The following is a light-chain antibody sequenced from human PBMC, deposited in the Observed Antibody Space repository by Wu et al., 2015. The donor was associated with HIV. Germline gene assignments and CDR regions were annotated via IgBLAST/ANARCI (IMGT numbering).Light chain of an antibody. CDR2: AAS. Sequence: DIQMTQSPSSVSASVGDRVTITCRASQGIDSWLTWYQQIPGKAPKVLIYAASNLQSGVPSRFSGSGSGTDFTLTISSLQPEDSATYYCQQANNFPRTFGQGTKVEIK. CDR3: QQANNFPRT. CDR1: QGIDSW. J-gene: IGKJ1*01. V-gene: IGKV1D-12*01.